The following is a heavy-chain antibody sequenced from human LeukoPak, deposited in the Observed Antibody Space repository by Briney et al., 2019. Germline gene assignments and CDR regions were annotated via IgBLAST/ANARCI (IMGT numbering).Heavy chain of an antibody. CDR2: ISSSSSTI. D-gene: IGHD2-2*02. V-gene: IGHV3-48*02. Sequence: GGSLRLSCAASGFTFGSYSMNWVRQAPGKGLEWVSYISSSSSTIYYADSVKGRFTISRDNAKNSLYLQMNSLRDEDTAVYYCARGGRYCSSTSCYTRPFDYWGQGTLVTVSS. CDR3: ARGGRYCSSTSCYTRPFDY. J-gene: IGHJ4*02. CDR1: GFTFGSYS.